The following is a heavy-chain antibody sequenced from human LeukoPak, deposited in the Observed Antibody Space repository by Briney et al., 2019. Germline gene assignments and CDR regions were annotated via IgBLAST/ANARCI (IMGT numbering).Heavy chain of an antibody. J-gene: IGHJ4*02. Sequence: SDTLSLTCAVYGGSLSGYFWSWIRQSPGKGLEWIGEIIHNGTTNYNPSLKSRVTISGDTSKNQFSLNLISVTAADTAVYYCARVSGYCPDGVCRFDFWGQGTLVTVSS. CDR1: GGSLSGYF. D-gene: IGHD2-8*01. CDR3: ARVSGYCPDGVCRFDF. CDR2: IIHNGTT. V-gene: IGHV4-34*12.